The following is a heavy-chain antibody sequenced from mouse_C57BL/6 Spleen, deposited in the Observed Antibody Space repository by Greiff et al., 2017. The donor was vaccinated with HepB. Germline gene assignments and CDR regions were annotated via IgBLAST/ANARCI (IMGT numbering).Heavy chain of an antibody. CDR3: AREGGIYYYGSSYIWYFDV. V-gene: IGHV1-53*01. CDR1: GYTFTSYW. D-gene: IGHD1-1*01. Sequence: QVQLQQPGTELVKPGASVKLSCKASGYTFTSYWMHWVTQRPGQGLEWIGNINPSNGGTNYNEKFKRKATLTVDKSSSTAYMQLSSRTSEDSAVYYCAREGGIYYYGSSYIWYFDVWGTGTTVTVSS. CDR2: INPSNGGT. J-gene: IGHJ1*03.